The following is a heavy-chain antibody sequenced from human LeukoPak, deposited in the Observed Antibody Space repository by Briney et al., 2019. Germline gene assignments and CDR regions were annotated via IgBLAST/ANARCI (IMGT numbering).Heavy chain of an antibody. D-gene: IGHD6-13*01. CDR3: TCPSAAGPN. CDR1: GSTFSSYW. V-gene: IGHV3-7*03. CDR2: IKQDGSQK. Sequence: GGSLRLSCAASGSTFSSYWMSWVRQAPGKGLEWVANIKQDGSQKYYVDSVKGRFTISRDNAKNSLYLQMNSLRAEDTAMYYCTCPSAAGPNWGQGTLVTVSS. J-gene: IGHJ4*02.